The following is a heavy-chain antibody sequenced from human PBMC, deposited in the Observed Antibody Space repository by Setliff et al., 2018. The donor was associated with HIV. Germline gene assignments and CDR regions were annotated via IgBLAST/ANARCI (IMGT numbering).Heavy chain of an antibody. D-gene: IGHD2-15*01. CDR2: IIPIFGTA. J-gene: IGHJ6*03. CDR1: GDTFSSYA. CDR3: ARGDTPSYYYYYYMDV. Sequence: SVKVSCKASGDTFSSYAISWVRQAPGQGLEWMGGIIPIFGTANYAQKFQDRVTITADESTSTAYMELSSLRSEDTAVYYCARGDTPSYYYYYYMDVWGKGTTVTVSS. V-gene: IGHV1-69*13.